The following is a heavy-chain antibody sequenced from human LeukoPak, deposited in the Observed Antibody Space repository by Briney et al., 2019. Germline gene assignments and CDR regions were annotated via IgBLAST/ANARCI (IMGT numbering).Heavy chain of an antibody. V-gene: IGHV4-59*01. CDR2: IYYSGST. Sequence: SETLSLTCTVSGGSISSYYWSWIRQPPGKGLEWIGYIYYSGSTNYNPSLKSRVTMSVDTSKNQFSPKLSSVTAADTAVYYCARGSDYYDSSGYYSDYWGQGTLVTVSS. J-gene: IGHJ4*02. CDR1: GGSISSYY. D-gene: IGHD3-22*01. CDR3: ARGSDYYDSSGYYSDY.